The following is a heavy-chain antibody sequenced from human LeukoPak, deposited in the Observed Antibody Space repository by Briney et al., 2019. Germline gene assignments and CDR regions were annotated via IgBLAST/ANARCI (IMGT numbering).Heavy chain of an antibody. CDR3: ARDSSLDGSSGPFDY. V-gene: IGHV1-69*06. CDR2: IIPIFGTA. D-gene: IGHD3-22*01. J-gene: IGHJ4*01. CDR1: GGTFSSYA. Sequence: SVKVSCKASGGTFSSYAISWVRQAPGQGLEWMGGIIPIFGTANYAQKFQGRVTITADKSTSTAYMELSSLRSEDTAVYYCARDSSLDGSSGPFDYWGHGTLVTVSS.